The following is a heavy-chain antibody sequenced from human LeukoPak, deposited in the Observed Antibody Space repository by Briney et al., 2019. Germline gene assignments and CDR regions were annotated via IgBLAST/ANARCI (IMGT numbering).Heavy chain of an antibody. D-gene: IGHD3-10*01. CDR2: IYYRGRT. V-gene: IGHV4-39*07. CDR1: DGSINSSSYY. J-gene: IGHJ6*03. CDR3: ARGLYGSGSYYLLIYYYYYMDV. Sequence: PSETLSLTCIVSDGSINSSSYYWGLIRQPPGKGLEWIGSIYYRGRTYYNPSLKSRVTISVDTSKNQFSLKLSSVTAADTAVYYCARGLYGSGSYYLLIYYYYYMDVWGKGTTVTISS.